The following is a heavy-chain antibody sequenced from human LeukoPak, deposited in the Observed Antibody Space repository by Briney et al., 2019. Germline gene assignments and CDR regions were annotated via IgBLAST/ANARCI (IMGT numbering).Heavy chain of an antibody. J-gene: IGHJ6*02. V-gene: IGHV1-2*02. D-gene: IGHD6-25*01. CDR2: INPNSGGT. CDR3: ARRAVYYYYGMDV. Sequence: ASVKVSCKASGYTFTGYHMHWVRQAPGQGLEWMGWINPNSGGTNYAQKFQGRVTMTRDTSISTAYMELSSLKSDDTALYYCARRAVYYYYGMDVWGQGTTVTVSS. CDR1: GYTFTGYH.